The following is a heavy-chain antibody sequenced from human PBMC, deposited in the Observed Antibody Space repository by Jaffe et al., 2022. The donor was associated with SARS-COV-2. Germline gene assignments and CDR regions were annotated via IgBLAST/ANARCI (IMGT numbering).Heavy chain of an antibody. V-gene: IGHV3-11*01. CDR3: TSHYSSGRTG. CDR2: ISDTGTTI. CDR1: GFIFSDYY. J-gene: IGHJ4*02. Sequence: QVQLVESGGGLVKPGGSLRLSCAASGFIFSDYYMGWIRQAPGKGLEWVSYISDTGTTIYYADSVKGRFTISRDNAKNSLFLQMNSLRAEDTAVYYCTSHYSSGRTGWGQGTLVTVSS. D-gene: IGHD3-10*01.